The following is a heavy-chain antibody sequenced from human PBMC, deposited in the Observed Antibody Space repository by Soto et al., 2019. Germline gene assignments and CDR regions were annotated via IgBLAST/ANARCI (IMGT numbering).Heavy chain of an antibody. CDR3: ARDGRGVAVAGNYFDY. J-gene: IGHJ4*02. Sequence: QVQLQESGPGLVKPSGTLSLTCAVSSGSISSSNWWSWVRQPPGKGLEWIGEIYHSGSTNYNPSLKGRVTISVDKAKNQFSLKLGSVTAADTAVYYCARDGRGVAVAGNYFDYWGQGTMVTVSS. D-gene: IGHD6-19*01. CDR1: SGSISSSNW. CDR2: IYHSGST. V-gene: IGHV4-4*02.